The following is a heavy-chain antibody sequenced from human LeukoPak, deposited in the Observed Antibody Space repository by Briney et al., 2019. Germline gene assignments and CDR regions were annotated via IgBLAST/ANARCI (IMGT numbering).Heavy chain of an antibody. D-gene: IGHD3-22*01. J-gene: IGHJ3*01. CDR3: ARHRDSSGYKYAFDV. Sequence: SETLSLTCSVSGGSISSYYWSWIRQPPGKGLEWIAYIYYTGTTNYNPSLKSRVTISVDTSKEQFSLKLSSVTASDTAVYYCARHRDSSGYKYAFDVWGQGKLVTVSS. CDR1: GGSISSYY. CDR2: IYYTGTT. V-gene: IGHV4-59*08.